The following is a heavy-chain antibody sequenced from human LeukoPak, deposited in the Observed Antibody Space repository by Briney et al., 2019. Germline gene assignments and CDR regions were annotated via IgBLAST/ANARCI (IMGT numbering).Heavy chain of an antibody. CDR1: GGSISSYY. J-gene: IGHJ4*02. CDR3: ARDTASLFDY. Sequence: SETLSLTCTVSGGSISSYYWSWIRQPPGKGLEWIGYIYSSGSTNYNPSLKSRVTISVDTYKNQFSLNLSSVTAADTAVYYCARDTASLFDYWGQGTLVTVSS. D-gene: IGHD5-18*01. V-gene: IGHV4-59*01. CDR2: IYSSGST.